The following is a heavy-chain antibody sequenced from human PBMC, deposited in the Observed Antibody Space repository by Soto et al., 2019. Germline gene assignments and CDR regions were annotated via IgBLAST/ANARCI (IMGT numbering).Heavy chain of an antibody. CDR2: ISYDGSNK. J-gene: IGHJ5*02. D-gene: IGHD5-18*01. V-gene: IGHV3-30-3*01. CDR1: GFTFSSYA. CDR3: ARGGPMTAMTNWFDP. Sequence: QVQLVESGGGVVQPGRSLRLSCAASGFTFSSYAMHWVRQAPGKGLEWVAVISYDGSNKYYADSVKGRFTISRDNSKNTLYLQMNSLRAEDTAVYYCARGGPMTAMTNWFDPWGQGTLVTVS.